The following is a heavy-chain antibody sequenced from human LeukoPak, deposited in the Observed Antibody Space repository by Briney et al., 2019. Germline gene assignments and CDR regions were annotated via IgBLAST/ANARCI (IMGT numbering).Heavy chain of an antibody. Sequence: ASVKVSCKASGGTFSSYAIRWVRQAPGQGLEWMGGIIPIFGTANYAQKFQGRVTITADESTSTVYMELSSLRSEDTAVYYCARDRGRDGYRLDYWGQGTLVTVSS. CDR3: ARDRGRDGYRLDY. J-gene: IGHJ4*02. CDR2: IIPIFGTA. CDR1: GGTFSSYA. D-gene: IGHD5-24*01. V-gene: IGHV1-69*13.